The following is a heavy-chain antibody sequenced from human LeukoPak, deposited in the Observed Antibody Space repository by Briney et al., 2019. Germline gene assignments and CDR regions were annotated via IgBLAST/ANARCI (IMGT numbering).Heavy chain of an antibody. J-gene: IGHJ4*02. CDR2: INPNSGGT. CDR1: GYTFTGYY. CDR3: ARGGDYYGSLTDY. D-gene: IGHD3-10*01. V-gene: IGHV1-2*02. Sequence: ASVKVSCKASGYTFTGYYMHWVRQAPGQGLEWMGWINPNSGGTNYAQKFQGRVTMTRDTSISTAYMELSRLRSDDTAVDYCARGGDYYGSLTDYWGQGTLVTVSS.